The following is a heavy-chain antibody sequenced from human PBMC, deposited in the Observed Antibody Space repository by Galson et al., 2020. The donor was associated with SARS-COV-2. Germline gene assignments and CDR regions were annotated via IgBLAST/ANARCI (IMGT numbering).Heavy chain of an antibody. Sequence: GGSLRLSCAASGFTFSDHYMDWVRQAPGKGLEWVGRIRDKPHSYTTKYAASVKGRFTTSRDDSQNSLFLQMNSLKTDDTAVYYCAQVLIADGYSYALWGQGTLVTVSS. D-gene: IGHD5-18*01. CDR2: IRDKPHSYTT. CDR1: GFTFSDHY. J-gene: IGHJ4*02. V-gene: IGHV3-72*01. CDR3: AQVLIADGYSYAL.